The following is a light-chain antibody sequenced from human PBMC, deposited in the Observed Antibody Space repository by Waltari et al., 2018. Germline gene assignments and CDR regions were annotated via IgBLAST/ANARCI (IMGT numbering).Light chain of an antibody. V-gene: IGKV4-1*01. J-gene: IGKJ2*01. CDR2: WAS. CDR1: PSVLYSSNNKNY. CDR3: QQYYSSPLT. Sequence: DIVMTQSPDSLAVSLGERATINCKSSPSVLYSSNNKNYLAWYQQKPGQPPKLLIYWASTRESGVPDRFSGSGSGTDFTLTISSLQAEDVAVYYCQQYYSSPLTFGQGTKLEI.